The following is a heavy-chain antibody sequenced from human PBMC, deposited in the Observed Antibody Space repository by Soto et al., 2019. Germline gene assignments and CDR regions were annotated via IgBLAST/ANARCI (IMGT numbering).Heavy chain of an antibody. Sequence: QVQLVQSGAEVKKPGASVKVSCKASGYTFTSDDINWVRQATGQGLEWMGWMNPNSGNPGYAQKFQGRVTMTRNTSISTAYMELRSLRSEVTAVYYCAREQGYWGMDVWGQGTTVTVSS. V-gene: IGHV1-8*01. D-gene: IGHD2-8*02. J-gene: IGHJ6*02. CDR1: GYTFTSDD. CDR3: AREQGYWGMDV. CDR2: MNPNSGNP.